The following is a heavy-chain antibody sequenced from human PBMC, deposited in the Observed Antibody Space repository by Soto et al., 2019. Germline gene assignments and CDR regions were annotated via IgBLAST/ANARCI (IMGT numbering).Heavy chain of an antibody. Sequence: PSETLSLTCTVSGVSVKTNSWSWLRQPPGQRPEWIGCFTYNAPTDYNYSLKSRVTMAVDTSKNQLSLILESVTAADTATYYCVRDRGPYDAFDIWGQGKLVTV. CDR3: VRDRGPYDAFDI. CDR2: FTYNAPT. J-gene: IGHJ3*02. CDR1: GVSVKTNS. V-gene: IGHV4-59*02.